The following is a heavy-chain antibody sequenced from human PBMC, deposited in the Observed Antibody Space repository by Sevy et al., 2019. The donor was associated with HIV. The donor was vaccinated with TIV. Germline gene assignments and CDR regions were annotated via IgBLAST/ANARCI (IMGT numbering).Heavy chain of an antibody. Sequence: GGSLRLSCGASGFTFDEYAMHWVRQAPGKGLEWVSGISWNSGRIGYADSVKGRFTISRDNAKNSLYLQMSSMRAEDTAFYYCVKAREAINEGCFDYWGQGALVTVSS. CDR3: VKAREAINEGCFDY. CDR1: GFTFDEYA. V-gene: IGHV3-9*01. D-gene: IGHD1-26*01. CDR2: ISWNSGRI. J-gene: IGHJ4*02.